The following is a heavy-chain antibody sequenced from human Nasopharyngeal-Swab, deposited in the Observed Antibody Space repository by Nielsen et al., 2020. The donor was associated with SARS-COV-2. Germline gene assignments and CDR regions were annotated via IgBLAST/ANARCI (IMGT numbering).Heavy chain of an antibody. D-gene: IGHD6-19*01. CDR1: GFTFDDYA. V-gene: IGHV3-9*01. Sequence: SLKISCAASGFTFDDYAMHWVRQAPGKGLEWVSGISWNSGSIGYADSVKGRFTISRDNAKNSLYLQINSLRAEDTALYYCATGGSSGWYYYYYGMDVWGQGTTVTVSS. CDR3: ATGGSSGWYYYYYGMDV. J-gene: IGHJ6*02. CDR2: ISWNSGSI.